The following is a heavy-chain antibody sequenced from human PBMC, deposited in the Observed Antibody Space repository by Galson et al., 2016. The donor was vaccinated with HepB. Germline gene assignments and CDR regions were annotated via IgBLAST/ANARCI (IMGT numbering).Heavy chain of an antibody. Sequence: TLSLTCTVSGGSISSGDNYWSWIRQHPGKGLEWIGYIYNNESPYYKPSLKSRVTISVDTSKKQLSLKLSSVTAADTAVYYCARDSRSSSGNLYYYHCMDVWGQGTTVTVSS. CDR2: IYNNESP. D-gene: IGHD4-23*01. J-gene: IGHJ6*02. CDR3: ARDSRSSSGNLYYYHCMDV. CDR1: GGSISSGDNY. V-gene: IGHV4-31*03.